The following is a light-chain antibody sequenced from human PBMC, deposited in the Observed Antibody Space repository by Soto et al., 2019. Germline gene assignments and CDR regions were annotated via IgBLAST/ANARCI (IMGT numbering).Light chain of an antibody. V-gene: IGLV2-11*01. CDR1: SSDVGGYNY. J-gene: IGLJ2*01. CDR3: SLYAGTNSVV. Sequence: QSALTQPRSVSGSPGQSVTISCTGTSSDVGGYNYVSWYQQHPGKAPKLMIYDVSKRPSGVPDRFSGSKSGNTASLTVSGLLAEDEADYYCSLYAGTNSVVFGGGTKLTVL. CDR2: DVS.